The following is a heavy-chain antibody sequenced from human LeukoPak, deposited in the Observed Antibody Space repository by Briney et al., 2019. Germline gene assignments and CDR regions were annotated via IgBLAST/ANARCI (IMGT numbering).Heavy chain of an antibody. J-gene: IGHJ4*02. CDR3: ARVRGTFWPSPSFFDY. CDR2: MYHSGSS. Sequence: PETLSLTCSVSGGSISSSTYYWGWIRQPPGKGLEWIGSMYHSGSSYYNLSLKSRVTISLDTSKNQFSLKLTSVTAADTAIFYCARVRGTFWPSPSFFDYWGLGTLVTVSS. D-gene: IGHD6-6*01. V-gene: IGHV4-39*07. CDR1: GGSISSSTYY.